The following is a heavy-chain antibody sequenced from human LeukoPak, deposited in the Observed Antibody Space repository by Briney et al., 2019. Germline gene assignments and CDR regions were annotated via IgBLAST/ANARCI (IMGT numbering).Heavy chain of an antibody. D-gene: IGHD6-13*01. Sequence: PSETLSLTCAVYGGSFSGYYWSWIRQPPGKGLEWIGEINHSGSTNYNPSLKSRVTISVDTSKNQFSLKLSSVTAADTAVYYCARGVLYSSSWYGYYYYGMDVWGQGTTVTVSS. CDR2: INHSGST. CDR1: GGSFSGYY. CDR3: ARGVLYSSSWYGYYYYGMDV. V-gene: IGHV4-34*01. J-gene: IGHJ6*02.